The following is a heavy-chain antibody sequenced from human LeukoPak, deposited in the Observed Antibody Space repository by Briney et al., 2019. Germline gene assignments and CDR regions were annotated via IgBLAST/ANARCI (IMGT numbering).Heavy chain of an antibody. Sequence: GGSLRLSCAASGFTFSSYAMSWVRQAPGEGLEWVSTITAAGDNTYYAASVKGRFTISRDNSKNTVYLQISSLRDEDTALYYCAQSAGFDPCGQGTLVTVSS. CDR1: GFTFSSYA. J-gene: IGHJ5*02. CDR2: ITAAGDNT. CDR3: AQSAGFDP. V-gene: IGHV3-23*01.